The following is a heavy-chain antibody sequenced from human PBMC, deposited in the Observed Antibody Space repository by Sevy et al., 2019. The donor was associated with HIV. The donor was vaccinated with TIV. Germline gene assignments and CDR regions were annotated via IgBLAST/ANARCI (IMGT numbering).Heavy chain of an antibody. CDR3: ATSGWLVLSDY. Sequence: GGSLRLSCAASGFTFSSYWMSWVRQAPGKGLEWVANIKQDGSEKYYVDSVKGRFTISRDNAKNSLYLQMNSLRAEDTAVYYCATSGWLVLSDYWGQGTLVTVSS. CDR2: IKQDGSEK. CDR1: GFTFSSYW. J-gene: IGHJ4*02. D-gene: IGHD6-19*01. V-gene: IGHV3-7*01.